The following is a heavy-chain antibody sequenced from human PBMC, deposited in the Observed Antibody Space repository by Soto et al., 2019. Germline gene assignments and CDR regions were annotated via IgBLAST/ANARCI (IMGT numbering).Heavy chain of an antibody. CDR1: VGSISSGGYY. Sequence: QVQLQESGPGLVKPSQTLSLTCTVSVGSISSGGYYWSWIRQHPGKGLEWIGYIYYSGSTYYNPYLKSRVTISVDASKNQFSLKLSSVTAADTAVYYCARSPWDDYGDQISPFDYWGQGTLVTVSS. CDR2: IYYSGST. J-gene: IGHJ4*02. CDR3: ARSPWDDYGDQISPFDY. D-gene: IGHD4-17*01. V-gene: IGHV4-31*03.